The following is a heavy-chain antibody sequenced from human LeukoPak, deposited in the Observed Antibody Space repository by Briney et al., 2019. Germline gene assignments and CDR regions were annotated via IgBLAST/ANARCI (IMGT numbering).Heavy chain of an antibody. J-gene: IGHJ4*02. D-gene: IGHD3-22*01. Sequence: GGSLRLSCGASGFTFTRYAMSWVRQAAGKGVEWVSAMSGDGYVTFYADAVKGRFTLSRDNSKNTVYLQMSSLRAEDTAVYYCDSSGYTNWGQGTLVTVSS. CDR3: DSSGYTN. V-gene: IGHV3-23*01. CDR1: GFTFTRYA. CDR2: MSGDGYVT.